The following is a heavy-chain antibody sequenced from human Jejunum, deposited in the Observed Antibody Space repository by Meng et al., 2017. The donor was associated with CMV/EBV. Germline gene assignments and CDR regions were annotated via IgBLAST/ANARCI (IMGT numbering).Heavy chain of an antibody. J-gene: IGHJ6*02. CDR1: GFTFRSFG. V-gene: IGHV3-33*06. D-gene: IGHD1-1*01. CDR3: VKDQGGTVYHGMDV. Sequence: GFTFRSFGMHWVRQAPGKGPEWVAVIWYDGSSEYYAASVKGRFTISRDNARNILYLQMNSLRAEDTGVYYCVKDQGGTVYHGMDVWGQGTTVTVSS. CDR2: IWYDGSSE.